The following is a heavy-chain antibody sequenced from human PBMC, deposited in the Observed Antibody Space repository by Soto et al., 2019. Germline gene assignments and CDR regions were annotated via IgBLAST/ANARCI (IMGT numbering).Heavy chain of an antibody. D-gene: IGHD6-19*01. CDR1: GFTFDDYA. CDR2: ISWNSGSI. Sequence: QPGGSLRLSCAASGFTFDDYAMHWVRQAPGKGLEWVSGISWNSGSIGYADSVKGRFTISRDNAKNSLYLQMNSLRAEDTALYYCAKDIGPEWLVQARFDYWGQGTLVTVSS. CDR3: AKDIGPEWLVQARFDY. J-gene: IGHJ4*02. V-gene: IGHV3-9*01.